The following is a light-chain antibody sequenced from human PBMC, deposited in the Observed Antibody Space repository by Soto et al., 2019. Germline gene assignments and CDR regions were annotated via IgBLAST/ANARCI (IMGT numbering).Light chain of an antibody. J-gene: IGKJ4*01. CDR3: QQNAGSPHLT. CDR1: QSVATNY. Sequence: EIVLTQSPGTLSLSPGERATLSCRASQSVATNYLAWYQQKPGQAPRLLIYGASTRATGIPDRFSGSGSATDFTLTISRLQPGDSAVYYCQQNAGSPHLTFGGGTKVEI. V-gene: IGKV3-20*01. CDR2: GAS.